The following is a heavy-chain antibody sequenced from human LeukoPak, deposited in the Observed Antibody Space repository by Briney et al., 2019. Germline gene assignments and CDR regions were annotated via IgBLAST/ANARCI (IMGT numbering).Heavy chain of an antibody. CDR1: GFTFSSYT. CDR3: AKCCSGGSCYNPSLPSRTSSYYFDY. CDR2: ISGSGGST. D-gene: IGHD2-15*01. J-gene: IGHJ4*02. V-gene: IGHV3-23*01. Sequence: GGSLRLSCAASGFTFSSYTMSWVRQAPGKGLEWVSAISGSGGSTYYADSVKGRFTISRDNSKNTLYLQMNSLRAEDTAVYYCAKCCSGGSCYNPSLPSRTSSYYFDYWGQGTLVTVSS.